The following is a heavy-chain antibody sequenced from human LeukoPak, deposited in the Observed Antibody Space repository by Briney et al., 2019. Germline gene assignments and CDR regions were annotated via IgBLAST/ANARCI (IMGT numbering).Heavy chain of an antibody. D-gene: IGHD1-26*01. J-gene: IGHJ4*02. CDR3: ARRIDGLVGATFFDY. CDR2: ISSSGSTI. Sequence: PGGSLRLSCAASGFTFSDYYMSWIRQPPGKGLEWVSYISSSGSTIYYADSVKGRFTISRDNAKNSLYLQMNSLRAEDTAVYYCARRIDGLVGATFFDYWGQGTLVTVSS. V-gene: IGHV3-11*01. CDR1: GFTFSDYY.